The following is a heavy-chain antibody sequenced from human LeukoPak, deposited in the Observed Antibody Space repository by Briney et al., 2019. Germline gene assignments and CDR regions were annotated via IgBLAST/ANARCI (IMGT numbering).Heavy chain of an antibody. D-gene: IGHD3-9*01. CDR2: ISSSGSTI. CDR3: ARDSELDILTGFHGAFDI. Sequence: GGSLRLSCAASGFTFSDYYMSWIRQAPGKGLKWVSYISSSGSTIYYADSVKGRFTISRDNAKNSLYLQMNSLRAEDTAVYYCARDSELDILTGFHGAFDIWGQGTMVTVSS. CDR1: GFTFSDYY. V-gene: IGHV3-11*01. J-gene: IGHJ3*02.